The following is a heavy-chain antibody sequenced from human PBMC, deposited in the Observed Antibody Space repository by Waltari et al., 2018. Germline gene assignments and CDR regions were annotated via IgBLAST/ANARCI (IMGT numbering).Heavy chain of an antibody. CDR2: IYYSGST. CDR3: AREVPRELVPLGDAFDI. Sequence: QVQLQESGPGLVKPSQTLSLTCTVSGGSISSGGYYWSWIRQHQGKGLEWIGYIYYSGSTYYNPSLKSRVTISVDTSKNQFSLKLSSVTAADTAVYYCAREVPRELVPLGDAFDIWGQGTMVTVSS. V-gene: IGHV4-31*03. CDR1: GGSISSGGYY. J-gene: IGHJ3*02. D-gene: IGHD6-13*01.